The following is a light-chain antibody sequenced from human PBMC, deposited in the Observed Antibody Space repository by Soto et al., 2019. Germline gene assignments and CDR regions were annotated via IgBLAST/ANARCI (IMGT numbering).Light chain of an antibody. CDR1: SSDVGGFNY. Sequence: QSALTQPASVSGSPGQSITISCTGTSSDVGGFNYVSWYQQHPGKAPKLMIYDVTNRPSGVSYRFFGSKSGNTASLTISGLQAEDEADYYCNSYTSSSTYVFGTGTKVTVL. CDR3: NSYTSSSTYV. CDR2: DVT. V-gene: IGLV2-14*03. J-gene: IGLJ1*01.